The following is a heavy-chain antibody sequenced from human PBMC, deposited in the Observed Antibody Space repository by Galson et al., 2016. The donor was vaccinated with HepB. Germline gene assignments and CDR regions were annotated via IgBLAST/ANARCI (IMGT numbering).Heavy chain of an antibody. V-gene: IGHV3-23*01. CDR2: INDGGDDT. CDR3: ARSLSNFFDY. J-gene: IGHJ4*02. Sequence: WVRQAPGKGLEWVSAINDGGDDTYYADSLKGRFTISRDNSKNTLFLQMNSLRAEDTAVYYCARSLSNFFDYWGQGTLVTVSS.